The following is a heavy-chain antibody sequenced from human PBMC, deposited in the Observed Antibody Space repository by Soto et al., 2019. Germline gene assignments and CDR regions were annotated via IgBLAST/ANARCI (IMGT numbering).Heavy chain of an antibody. CDR3: AREYCSSTSCAYYYGMDV. J-gene: IGHJ6*02. CDR2: IDPSDSYT. V-gene: IGHV5-10-1*01. Sequence: ESLKISCKGSGYSFTSYWISWVRQMPGKGLEWMGRIDPSDSYTNYSPSFQGNVTISADKSISTAYLQWSSLKASDTAMYYCAREYCSSTSCAYYYGMDVWGQGTTGTVSS. CDR1: GYSFTSYW. D-gene: IGHD2-2*01.